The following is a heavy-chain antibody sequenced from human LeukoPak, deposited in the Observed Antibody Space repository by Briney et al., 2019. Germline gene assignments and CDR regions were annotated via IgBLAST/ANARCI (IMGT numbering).Heavy chain of an antibody. V-gene: IGHV1-69*04. D-gene: IGHD1-26*01. J-gene: IGHJ4*02. CDR3: AREPHGADSGSYEDY. Sequence: ASVKVSCKASGGTFTSYTISWVRQAPGQGLEWMGRIIPILGIANYAQQFQVRVTITADKSTSTAYMELSSLRSEDTAVYYCAREPHGADSGSYEDYWGQGTLVTVSS. CDR1: GGTFTSYT. CDR2: IIPILGIA.